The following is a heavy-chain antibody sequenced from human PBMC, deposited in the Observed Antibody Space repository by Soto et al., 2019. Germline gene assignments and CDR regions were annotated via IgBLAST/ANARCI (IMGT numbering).Heavy chain of an antibody. V-gene: IGHV3-30*18. Sequence: QVQLVESGGGVVQPGRSLRLSCAASGFTFSSYGMHWVRQAPGKGLEWVAVISYDGSNKYYADSVKGRFTISRDNSKNTLYLQMNSLRAEDTALYYCAKAVVSGWGQGPLVTVSS. CDR3: AKAVVSG. CDR2: ISYDGSNK. CDR1: GFTFSSYG. D-gene: IGHD2-15*01. J-gene: IGHJ4*02.